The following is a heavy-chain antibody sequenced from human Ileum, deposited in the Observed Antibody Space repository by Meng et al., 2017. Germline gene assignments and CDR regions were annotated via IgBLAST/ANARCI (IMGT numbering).Heavy chain of an antibody. CDR2: IYWDDNK. CDR1: GFSLSTSAEG. CDR3: GYRPSYSSGSIHDAFPF. J-gene: IGHJ6*02. V-gene: IGHV2-5*02. Sequence: SGPTLVKPTQTLTLNCTFSGFSLSTSAEGVGWIRQPPGKALEWLAIIYWDDNKRFRPSLESRLTISKDTSKNQVVLTMTNMDPADTATYFCGYRPSYSSGSIHDAFPFWGQGTTVTVSS. D-gene: IGHD6-19*01.